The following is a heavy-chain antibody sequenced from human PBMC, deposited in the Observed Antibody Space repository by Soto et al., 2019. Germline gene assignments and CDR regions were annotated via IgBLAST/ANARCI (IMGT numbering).Heavy chain of an antibody. CDR2: IHYNGNT. J-gene: IGHJ4*02. Sequence: SETLSLTCTVSGDSISSYSWSWIRQPPGKGLEWIGNIHYNGNTKYSPSLKSRVTMSVDTSKNHFSLKLISVTTADTAVYYCARYSSSDYYYIDDYWGQRTLDTVSS. V-gene: IGHV4-59*01. D-gene: IGHD3-22*01. CDR1: GDSISSYS. CDR3: ARYSSSDYYYIDDY.